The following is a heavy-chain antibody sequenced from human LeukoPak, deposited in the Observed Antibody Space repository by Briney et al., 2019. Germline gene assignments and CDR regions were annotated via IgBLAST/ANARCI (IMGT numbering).Heavy chain of an antibody. CDR2: INHSGST. Sequence: SETLSLTCAVYGGSFSGYYWSWIRQPPGKGLEWIGEINHSGSTNYNPSLKSRVTISVDTSKNQFSLKLSSVTAADTAVYYCARLPWVVVPAARGGDHEDWGQGTLVSVSS. J-gene: IGHJ4*02. V-gene: IGHV4-34*01. CDR3: ARLPWVVVPAARGGDHED. CDR1: GGSFSGYY. D-gene: IGHD2-2*01.